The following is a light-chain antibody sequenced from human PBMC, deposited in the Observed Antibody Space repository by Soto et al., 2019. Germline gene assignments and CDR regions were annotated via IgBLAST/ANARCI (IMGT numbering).Light chain of an antibody. CDR1: QSVHNNY. Sequence: EIVLTQSPGTLSLSPGEVATLSCRASQSVHNNYLAWYQQKPGQAPRPLIFGASSRATGVPDRFSGSGSGTDFTLTISRLESEDFAVYYCQRYGSSPPHTFGQGTRLEIK. J-gene: IGKJ2*01. CDR2: GAS. V-gene: IGKV3-20*01. CDR3: QRYGSSPPHT.